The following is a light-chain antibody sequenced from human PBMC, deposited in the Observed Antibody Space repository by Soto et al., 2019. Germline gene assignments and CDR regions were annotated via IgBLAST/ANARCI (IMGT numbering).Light chain of an antibody. CDR2: GAS. Sequence: EVVMTQSPATLSVSPGERVTLSCRASQSVRSHLAWYQQKPGQAPSLLIFGASTRATGVPDRFSGGESGTEFTLTISSLQSEAVAVYYCQQYNDWPRTFGGGTRVEIK. CDR1: QSVRSH. V-gene: IGKV3-15*01. CDR3: QQYNDWPRT. J-gene: IGKJ4*01.